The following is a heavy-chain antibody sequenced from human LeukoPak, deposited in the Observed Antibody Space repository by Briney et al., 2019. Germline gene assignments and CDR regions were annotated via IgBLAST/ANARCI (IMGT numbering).Heavy chain of an antibody. Sequence: SQTLSLTCTVSGGSISRGDYYWSWIRQPPGKGLEWIGYIYYSGSTYYNPSLKSRVTISVDTSKNQFSLKLSSVTAADTAVYYCARSPMVRGVIIPYYGMDVWGQGTTVTVSS. D-gene: IGHD3-10*01. CDR1: GGSISRGDYY. J-gene: IGHJ6*02. CDR3: ARSPMVRGVIIPYYGMDV. V-gene: IGHV4-30-4*01. CDR2: IYYSGST.